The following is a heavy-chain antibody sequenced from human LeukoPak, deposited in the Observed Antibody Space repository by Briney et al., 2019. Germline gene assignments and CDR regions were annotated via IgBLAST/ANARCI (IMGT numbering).Heavy chain of an antibody. V-gene: IGHV1-69*05. D-gene: IGHD2-2*01. Sequence: ASVKVSCKASGGTFSSYAISWVRQAPGQGLEWMGGIIPIFGTANYAQKFQGRVTITTDESTSTAYMELSSLRSEDTAVYYCARVVPGSVDPNYYYYCMDVWGKGTTVTVSS. CDR2: IIPIFGTA. CDR1: GGTFSSYA. J-gene: IGHJ6*03. CDR3: ARVVPGSVDPNYYYYCMDV.